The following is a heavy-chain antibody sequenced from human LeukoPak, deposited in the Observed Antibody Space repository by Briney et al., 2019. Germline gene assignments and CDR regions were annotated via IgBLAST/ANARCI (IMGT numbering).Heavy chain of an antibody. J-gene: IGHJ1*01. CDR2: ISWNSGSI. D-gene: IGHD6-13*01. V-gene: IGHV3-9*01. CDR3: AKDPQLVPSHGYFQH. Sequence: PGGSLRLSCAASRFTFDDYAMHWVRQAPGKGLEWVSGISWNSGSIGYADSVKGRFTISRDNAKNSLYLQMNSLRAEDTALYYCAKDPQLVPSHGYFQHWGQGTLVTVSS. CDR1: RFTFDDYA.